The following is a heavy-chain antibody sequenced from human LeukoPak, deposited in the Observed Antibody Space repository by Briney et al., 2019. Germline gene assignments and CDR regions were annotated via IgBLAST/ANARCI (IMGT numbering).Heavy chain of an antibody. CDR2: ISSSSSYI. V-gene: IGHV3-21*01. CDR3: AGSEYSYGYVYAY. CDR1: GFTFSSYS. J-gene: IGHJ4*02. D-gene: IGHD5-18*01. Sequence: KAGGSLRLSCAASGFTFSSYSMNWVRQAPGKGLEWVSSISSSSSYIYYADSVKGRFTISRDNAKNSLYLQMNSLRAEDTAVYYCAGSEYSYGYVYAYWGQGTLVTVSS.